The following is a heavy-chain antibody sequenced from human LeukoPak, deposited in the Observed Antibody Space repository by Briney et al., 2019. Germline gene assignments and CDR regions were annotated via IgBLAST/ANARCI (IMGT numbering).Heavy chain of an antibody. CDR1: GYTFTSYY. D-gene: IGHD4-17*01. CDR3: ARGTTVTVTSRYDAFDI. Sequence: ASVKVSCKASGYTFTSYYMHWVRQAPGQGLEWMGIINPSGGSTSYAQKFQGRVTMTRDTSTSTVYMELSSLRSEDTAVYYCARGTTVTVTSRYDAFDIWGQGTMVTVSS. V-gene: IGHV1-46*01. CDR2: INPSGGST. J-gene: IGHJ3*02.